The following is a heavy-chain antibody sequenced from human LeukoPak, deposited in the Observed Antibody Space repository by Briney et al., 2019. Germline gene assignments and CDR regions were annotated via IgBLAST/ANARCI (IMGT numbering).Heavy chain of an antibody. CDR2: ISSSGDTI. D-gene: IGHD3-3*01. V-gene: IGHV3-11*04. J-gene: IGHJ4*02. Sequence: GGSLRLSCAASGFTVSSNYMSWVRQAPGKGLGWVSYISSSGDTIYYADSVKGRFTISRDNAKNSLYLQMNSLRAEDTAVYYCARVPRSTRIPIFRWGQGTLVTVSS. CDR1: GFTVSSNY. CDR3: ARVPRSTRIPIFR.